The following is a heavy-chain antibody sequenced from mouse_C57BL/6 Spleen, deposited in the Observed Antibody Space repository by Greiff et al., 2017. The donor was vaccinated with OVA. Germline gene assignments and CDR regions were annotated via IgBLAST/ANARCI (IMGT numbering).Heavy chain of an antibody. J-gene: IGHJ1*03. CDR1: GYTFTDYY. Sequence: VMLVESGAELVRPGASVKLSCKASGYTFTDYYINWVKQRPGPGLEWIARISPGSGTNYYNEKFKGKATLTAEKYSSTAYLQLSSLTSEDAAVYFCARQGYGSSYWYFDVWGTGTTVTVSS. CDR3: ARQGYGSSYWYFDV. V-gene: IGHV1-76*01. D-gene: IGHD1-1*01. CDR2: ISPGSGTN.